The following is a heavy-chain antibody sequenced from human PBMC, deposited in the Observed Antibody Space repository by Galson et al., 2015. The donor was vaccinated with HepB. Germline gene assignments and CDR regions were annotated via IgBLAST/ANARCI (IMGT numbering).Heavy chain of an antibody. J-gene: IGHJ4*02. CDR2: ISGSDDST. CDR3: AAHTADGESTFDF. D-gene: IGHD4-17*01. Sequence: SLRLSCAASGFAFSRYGMSWVRQAPGKGLEWVSAISGSDDSTYFADSGKGRFSIFRDNSKNTLYLQLNSLRAEDTAVYYCAAHTADGESTFDFWGQGTLVTVSS. CDR1: GFAFSRYG. V-gene: IGHV3-23*01.